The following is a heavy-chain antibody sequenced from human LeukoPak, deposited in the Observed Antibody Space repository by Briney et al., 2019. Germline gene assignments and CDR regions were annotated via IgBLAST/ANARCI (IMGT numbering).Heavy chain of an antibody. CDR1: GFTFSTYW. J-gene: IGHJ4*02. CDR2: ISGDGSST. CDR3: ARTSPFDY. Sequence: PGGSLRLSCAASGFTFSTYWMHWVRQAPGKGLVWVSRISGDGSSTDYADSVKGRFTISRDNAKSTLYLQMNSLRAEDTAVYYCARTSPFDYWGQGALVTVSS. V-gene: IGHV3-74*01.